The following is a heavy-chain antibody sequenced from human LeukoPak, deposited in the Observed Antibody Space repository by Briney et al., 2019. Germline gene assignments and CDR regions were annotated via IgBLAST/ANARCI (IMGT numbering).Heavy chain of an antibody. J-gene: IGHJ4*02. Sequence: LGASVKVSCKASGYTFTSYYMHWVRQAPGQGLEWMGIINPSGGSTSYAQKFQGRVTMTRDMSTSTVYMELSSLRSEDTAVYYCARGFSNVDIVATGVDYWGQGTLVTVSS. CDR3: ARGFSNVDIVATGVDY. CDR1: GYTFTSYY. D-gene: IGHD5-12*01. V-gene: IGHV1-46*01. CDR2: INPSGGST.